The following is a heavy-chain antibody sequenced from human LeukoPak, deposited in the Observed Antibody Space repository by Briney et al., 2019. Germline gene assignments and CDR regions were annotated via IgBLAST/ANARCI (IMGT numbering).Heavy chain of an antibody. CDR3: VRGTPTPGMDY. CDR2: IDTTTGNP. Sequence: ASVTVSCTASGYPFSAHFLNWVRQAPGQGLEWMGNIDTTTGNPRYAQDFTGRFVFSLDTSVSTAYLQITSLKADDTAAYYCVRGTPTPGMDYWGQGTQVTVSS. CDR1: GYPFSAHF. D-gene: IGHD3-10*01. V-gene: IGHV7-4-1*02. J-gene: IGHJ4*02.